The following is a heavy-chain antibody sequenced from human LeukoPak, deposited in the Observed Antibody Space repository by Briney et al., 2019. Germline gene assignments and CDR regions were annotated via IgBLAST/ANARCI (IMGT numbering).Heavy chain of an antibody. CDR2: IYYSGST. V-gene: IGHV4-39*01. CDR3: ARHRYDFSVDY. J-gene: IGHJ4*02. CDR1: GGSISSSSYY. Sequence: SETLSLTCTVSGGSISSSSYYWGWIRQPPGKGLEWIGSIYYSGSTYYNPSLKSRVTMSVDTSKNQFSLKLSSVTAADTAVYYCARHRYDFSVDYWGQGTLVTVSS. D-gene: IGHD3-3*01.